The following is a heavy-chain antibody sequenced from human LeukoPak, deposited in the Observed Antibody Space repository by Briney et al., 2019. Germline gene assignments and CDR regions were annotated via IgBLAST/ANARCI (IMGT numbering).Heavy chain of an antibody. Sequence: GASVKVSCKASGYTFTGYYMHWVRQAPGQGLEWMGWINPNSGGTNYAQKFQGRVTMTRDTSISTAYMELSRLRSDDTAVCYCARAVQWELPTIDYWGQGTLVTVSS. CDR1: GYTFTGYY. CDR2: INPNSGGT. D-gene: IGHD1-26*01. CDR3: ARAVQWELPTIDY. J-gene: IGHJ4*02. V-gene: IGHV1-2*02.